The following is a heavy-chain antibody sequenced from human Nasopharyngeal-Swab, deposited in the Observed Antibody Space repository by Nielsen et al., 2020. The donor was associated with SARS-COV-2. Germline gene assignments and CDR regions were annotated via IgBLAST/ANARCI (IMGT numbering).Heavy chain of an antibody. J-gene: IGHJ6*02. D-gene: IGHD3-3*01. CDR1: GYTLTELS. V-gene: IGHV1-24*01. Sequence: ASVKVSCKVSGYTLTELSMHWVRQAPGKGLEWMGGFDPEDGETIYAQKFQGRVTMIEDTSTDTAYMELSSLRSEDTAVYYCATAPSIFGVVTPSAGGYYYYYGMDVWGQGTTVTVSS. CDR2: FDPEDGET. CDR3: ATAPSIFGVVTPSAGGYYYYYGMDV.